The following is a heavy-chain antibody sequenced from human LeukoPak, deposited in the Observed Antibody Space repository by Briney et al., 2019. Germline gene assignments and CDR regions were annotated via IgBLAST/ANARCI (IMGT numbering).Heavy chain of an antibody. CDR3: ARVSVIAAARARAFDY. CDR1: GGSISSYY. J-gene: IGHJ4*02. V-gene: IGHV4-59*01. CDR2: IYYSGST. Sequence: PSETLSLTCTVSGGSISSYYWSWIRQPPGKGLEWIGYIYYSGSTNYNPSLKSRVTISVDTSKNQFSLKLSSVTAADTAVYYCARVSVIAAARARAFDYWGQGTLVTVSS. D-gene: IGHD6-13*01.